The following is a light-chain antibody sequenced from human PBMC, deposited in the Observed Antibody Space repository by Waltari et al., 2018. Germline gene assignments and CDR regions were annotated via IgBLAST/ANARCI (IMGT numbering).Light chain of an antibody. Sequence: MVFTHSPGTLSLSPGERATLSFRARQRVSRALAWYQQKPGQAPRLLIYDASTRATGIADRFSGSGSGTDFSLTISRLEPEDFAVYYCQKYGRLPATFGQGTKVEIK. CDR1: QRVSRA. V-gene: IGKV3-20*01. CDR3: QKYGRLPAT. J-gene: IGKJ1*01. CDR2: DAS.